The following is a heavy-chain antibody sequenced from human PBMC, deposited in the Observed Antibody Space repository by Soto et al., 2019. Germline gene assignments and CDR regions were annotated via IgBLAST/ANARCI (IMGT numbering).Heavy chain of an antibody. J-gene: IGHJ4*02. CDR3: AKGRGGSGSLTPRVXF. CDR1: GVSIGRGNYY. D-gene: IGHD3-10*01. Sequence: PSETLSLTCTVSGVSIGRGNYYWGWVRQSPGKGLEWIGEINHSGSTNYNPSLKSRVTISVDTSKNQFSLKLSSVTAADTAVYYCAKGRGGSGSLTPRVXFWGQGTLVXVPS. V-gene: IGHV4-39*07. CDR2: INHSGST.